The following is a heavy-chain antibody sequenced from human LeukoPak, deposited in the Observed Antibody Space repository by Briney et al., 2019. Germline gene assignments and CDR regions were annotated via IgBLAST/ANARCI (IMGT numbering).Heavy chain of an antibody. CDR2: FDPEDGET. Sequence: ASVKVSCKVSGHTLTELSMHWVRQAPGKGLEWMGGFDPEDGETIYAQKFQGRVTMTEDTSTDTAYMELSSLRAEDTAVYYCATVQGHDAFDIWGQGTMVTVSS. CDR3: ATVQGHDAFDI. V-gene: IGHV1-24*01. J-gene: IGHJ3*02. CDR1: GHTLTELS.